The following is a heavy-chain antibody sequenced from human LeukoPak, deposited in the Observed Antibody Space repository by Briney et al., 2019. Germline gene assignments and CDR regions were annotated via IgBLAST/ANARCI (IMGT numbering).Heavy chain of an antibody. Sequence: ASVKVSCKASGYSFTGYFIHWVRQAPGQGLEWMGRIDPNNGGISYAQKFQGRVTVTRDTSITTAYMEITSLRSDDTAVYYCASAVMYRYYYYYGLDVWGQGTTVTVSS. CDR1: GYSFTGYF. J-gene: IGHJ6*02. CDR2: IDPNNGGI. D-gene: IGHD1-1*01. V-gene: IGHV1-2*06. CDR3: ASAVMYRYYYYYGLDV.